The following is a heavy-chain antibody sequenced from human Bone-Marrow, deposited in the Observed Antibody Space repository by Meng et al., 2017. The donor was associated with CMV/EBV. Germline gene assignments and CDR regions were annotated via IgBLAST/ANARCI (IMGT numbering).Heavy chain of an antibody. D-gene: IGHD4-11*01. CDR3: ARDDYSNSRYYYYGMDV. CDR2: IYYSGST. Sequence: GSLRLSCTVSGGSISSYYWSWIQQPPGKGLEWIGYIYYSGSTHYNPSLKSRVTISVDTSKNQFSLKLSSVTAADTAVYYCARDDYSNSRYYYYGMDVWGQGTTVTVSS. CDR1: GGSISSYY. J-gene: IGHJ6*02. V-gene: IGHV4-59*12.